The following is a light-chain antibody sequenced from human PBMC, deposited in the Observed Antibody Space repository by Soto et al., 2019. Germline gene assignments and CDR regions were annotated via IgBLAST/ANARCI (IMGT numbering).Light chain of an antibody. J-gene: IGLJ1*01. CDR3: FSFTSTNTHV. V-gene: IGLV2-23*01. Sequence: SALAQPASVSGSPGQSVTISCTGTSSDFGSYKFVSWYQHHPGKVPKVIIYETSKRPSGVSDRFSGSKSGNTASLTISGLQAEDEADYYCFSFTSTNTHVFGSGTKGTVL. CDR1: SSDFGSYKF. CDR2: ETS.